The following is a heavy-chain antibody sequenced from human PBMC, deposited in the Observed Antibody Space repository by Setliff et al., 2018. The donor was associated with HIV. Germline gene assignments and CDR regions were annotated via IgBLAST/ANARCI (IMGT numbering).Heavy chain of an antibody. CDR2: IYPRDSDA. Sequence: RGESLKISCKGSGYNFATYWIAWVRQMPGKGLEWMGIIYPRDSDARYRPSFQGQVTISADKSINTAYLQWSSLKVSDTAIYYCARVGPSGWYSDYWGQGILVTVSS. CDR1: GYNFATYW. J-gene: IGHJ4*02. D-gene: IGHD6-19*01. CDR3: ARVGPSGWYSDY. V-gene: IGHV5-51*01.